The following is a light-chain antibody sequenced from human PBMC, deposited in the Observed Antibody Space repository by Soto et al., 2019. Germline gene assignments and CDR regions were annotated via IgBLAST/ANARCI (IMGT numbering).Light chain of an antibody. Sequence: QSAPTQPRSVSGSPGQSVTISCTGTSSDVGGYNYVSWYHQHPGKAPKLMIYDVSKRPSGVPDRFSGSKSGNTASLTISGLQAEDEADYYCCSYAGSYTLVFGGGTKLTVL. V-gene: IGLV2-11*01. CDR2: DVS. CDR1: SSDVGGYNY. CDR3: CSYAGSYTLV. J-gene: IGLJ3*02.